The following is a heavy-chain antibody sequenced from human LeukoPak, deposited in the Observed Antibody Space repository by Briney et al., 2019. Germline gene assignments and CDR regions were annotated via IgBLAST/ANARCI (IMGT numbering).Heavy chain of an antibody. CDR2: ISYDGSNK. D-gene: IGHD1-26*01. CDR1: GFTFSSYG. CDR3: ARDGSGIVGANWFDP. V-gene: IGHV3-30*03. J-gene: IGHJ5*02. Sequence: GGSLRLSCAASGFTFSSYGMHWVRQAPGKGLEWVAVISYDGSNKYYADSVKGRFTISRDNSKNSLYLQMNSLRAEDTAVYYCARDGSGIVGANWFDPWGQGTLVTVSS.